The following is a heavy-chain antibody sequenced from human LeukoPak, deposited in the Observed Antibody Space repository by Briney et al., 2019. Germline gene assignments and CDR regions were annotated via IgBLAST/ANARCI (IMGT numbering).Heavy chain of an antibody. CDR1: GGSITSGDYY. J-gene: IGHJ4*02. Sequence: PSETLSLTCTVSGGSITSGDYYWSWIRQPPGKGLEWIWFIYCSGSTYYNPSLKSRVTISVDTSKNQFSLKLSSVTAADTAVYYCASSSRDGYNPYFDYWGQGTLVTVSS. V-gene: IGHV4-30-4*01. CDR2: IYCSGST. D-gene: IGHD5-24*01. CDR3: ASSSRDGYNPYFDY.